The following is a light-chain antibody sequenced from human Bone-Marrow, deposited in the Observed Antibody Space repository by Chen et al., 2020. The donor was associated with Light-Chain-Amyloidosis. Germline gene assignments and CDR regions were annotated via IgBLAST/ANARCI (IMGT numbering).Light chain of an antibody. CDR1: DLPTKY. V-gene: IGLV3-25*03. J-gene: IGLJ2*01. Sequence: SYELPHPPRLSVSPGQTARITCSGDDLPTKYAYWYQQKPGQAPVLVIHRSTERPSGISERFSGSSSGTTATLTISGVQAEDEADYHCQSADSSGTYEVIFGGGTKLTVL. CDR2: RST. CDR3: QSADSSGTYEVI.